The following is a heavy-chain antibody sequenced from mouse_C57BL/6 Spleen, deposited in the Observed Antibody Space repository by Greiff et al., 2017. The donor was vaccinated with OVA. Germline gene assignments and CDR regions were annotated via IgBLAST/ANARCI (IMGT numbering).Heavy chain of an antibody. Sequence: EVMLVESGGGLVKPGGSLKLSCAASGFTFSSYAMSWVRQTPEKRLEWVATISDGGSYTYYPDNVKGRFTISRGNAKNNLYLQMSHLKAEDTAMYYCARGYYGSSWYFDVWGTGTTVTVSS. V-gene: IGHV5-4*03. D-gene: IGHD1-1*01. CDR2: ISDGGSYT. J-gene: IGHJ1*03. CDR3: ARGYYGSSWYFDV. CDR1: GFTFSSYA.